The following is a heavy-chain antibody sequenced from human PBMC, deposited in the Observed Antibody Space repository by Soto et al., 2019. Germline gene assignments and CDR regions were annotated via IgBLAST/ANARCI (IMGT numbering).Heavy chain of an antibody. J-gene: IGHJ5*02. Sequence: PGESLKISCKGSGYSFTTYWIAWVRQMPGKGLEWMAIIYPGDSDIRYSPSFQGQVTISADKSISTVYLQWSSLKASDTAMYYCARQEYYSSWYSGWFDPWGPGTLVTVSS. CDR2: IYPGDSDI. CDR1: GYSFTTYW. D-gene: IGHD6-13*01. CDR3: ARQEYYSSWYSGWFDP. V-gene: IGHV5-51*01.